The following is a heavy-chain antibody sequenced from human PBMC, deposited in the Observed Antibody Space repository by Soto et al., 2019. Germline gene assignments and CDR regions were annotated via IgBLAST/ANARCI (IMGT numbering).Heavy chain of an antibody. CDR2: ISGSGGLI. V-gene: IGHV3-23*01. CDR3: AKDRSGFESWFDS. D-gene: IGHD5-12*01. J-gene: IGHJ5*01. CDR1: GLTFSSSA. Sequence: EVQLLESGGGLVQPGGSLRLSCAASGLTFSSSAMNWVRQAPGKGLEWVLAISGSGGLIYYADSVKGRFTISRDNSKNTLYLQMNSLRAEDTAVYYCAKDRSGFESWFDSWGQGTLVTVSS.